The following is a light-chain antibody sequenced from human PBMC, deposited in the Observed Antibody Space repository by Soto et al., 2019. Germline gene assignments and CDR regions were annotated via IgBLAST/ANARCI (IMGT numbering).Light chain of an antibody. J-gene: IGLJ1*01. CDR3: SSYTSTTHYV. V-gene: IGLV2-14*01. CDR1: TSDVGGYDY. CDR2: DVS. Sequence: QSALTQPASVSGSPGQSITISCTGTTSDVGGYDYVSWYQQHPGKAPKLIIYDVSDRPSGVSNRFSGSKSGNTASLTISGLQAEDEADYYCSSYTSTTHYVFGTGTKVTVL.